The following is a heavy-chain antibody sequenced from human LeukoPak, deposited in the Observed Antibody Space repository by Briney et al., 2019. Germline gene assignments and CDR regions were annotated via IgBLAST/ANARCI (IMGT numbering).Heavy chain of an antibody. V-gene: IGHV7-4-1*02. J-gene: IGHJ6*02. CDR1: GYTFTSYA. CDR3: ARENDFWSGYYTISRVYYYYGMDV. Sequence: GASVKVPCKASGYTFTSYAMNWVRQAPGQGLEWMGWINTNTGNPTYAQGFTGRFVFSLDTSVSTAYLQISSLKAEDTAVYYCARENDFWSGYYTISRVYYYYGMDVWGQGTTVTVSS. CDR2: INTNTGNP. D-gene: IGHD3-3*01.